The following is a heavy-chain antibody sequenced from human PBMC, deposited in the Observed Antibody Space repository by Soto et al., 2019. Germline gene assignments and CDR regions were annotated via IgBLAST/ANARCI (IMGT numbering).Heavy chain of an antibody. V-gene: IGHV2-5*02. Sequence: SGPTLVNPTQTLTLTCTFSGFSLSTSGVGVAWIRQPPGKALEWLALIYWDDDKRYSPSLKNRLTVTKDTSKNQVVLIMTNMDPVDTATYYCAHRLYDSRGYSLDYWGQGTLVTVSS. CDR2: IYWDDDK. J-gene: IGHJ4*02. CDR1: GFSLSTSGVG. D-gene: IGHD3-22*01. CDR3: AHRLYDSRGYSLDY.